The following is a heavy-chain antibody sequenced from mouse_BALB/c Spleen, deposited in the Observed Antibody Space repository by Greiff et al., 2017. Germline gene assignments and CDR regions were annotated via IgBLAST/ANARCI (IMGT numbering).Heavy chain of an antibody. CDR1: GYSITSDYA. D-gene: IGHD2-1*01. Sequence: EVKLVESGPGLVKPSQSLSLTCTVTGYSITSDYAWNWIRQFPGNKLEWMGYISYSGSTSYNPSLKSRISITRDTSKNQFFLQLNSVTTEDTATYYCARLDYYGNYAAMDYWGQGTSVTVAS. CDR3: ARLDYYGNYAAMDY. V-gene: IGHV3-2*02. CDR2: ISYSGST. J-gene: IGHJ4*01.